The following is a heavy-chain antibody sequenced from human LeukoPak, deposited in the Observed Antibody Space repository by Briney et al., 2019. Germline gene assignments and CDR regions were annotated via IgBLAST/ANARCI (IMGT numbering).Heavy chain of an antibody. V-gene: IGHV5-51*01. D-gene: IGHD3-10*01. CDR1: GYNFSNYW. J-gene: IGHJ4*02. Sequence: NHGESLKISCEGSGYNFSNYWIVWVRQMPGKGLEWMGIIWPGDSDTRYSPSFQGQVTISADKSINTAYLQWSSLKASDTAIYYCARRETFTMVLGASYYFDYWGQGTLVTVSS. CDR2: IWPGDSDT. CDR3: ARRETFTMVLGASYYFDY.